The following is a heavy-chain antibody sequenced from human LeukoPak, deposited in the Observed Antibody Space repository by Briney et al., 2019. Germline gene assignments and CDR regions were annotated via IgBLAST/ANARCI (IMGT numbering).Heavy chain of an antibody. CDR1: GYTFTSYD. Sequence: ASVKVSCKASGYTFTSYDINWVRQATGQGLEWMGWMNPNSGNTGYAQKFQGRVTMTRDTSISTAYMELSRLRSDDTAVYYCASESNYYGSGSYYNGVWFDPWGQGTLVTVSS. CDR3: ASESNYYGSGSYYNGVWFDP. V-gene: IGHV1-8*01. J-gene: IGHJ5*02. CDR2: MNPNSGNT. D-gene: IGHD3-10*01.